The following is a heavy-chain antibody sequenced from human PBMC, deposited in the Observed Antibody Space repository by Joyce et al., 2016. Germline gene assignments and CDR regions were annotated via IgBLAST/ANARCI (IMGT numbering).Heavy chain of an antibody. D-gene: IGHD4-17*01. CDR3: ARGRGTSTVTTFRWFDP. J-gene: IGHJ5*02. Sequence: QVQLVQSGAEVKKPGSSVKVSCKVFGGTFITYAINWVRQAPGQCLEWMGGIIPIFGTVKYAQMFQDRVTITADKSTNTAYMELSRLRSEDTAVYYCARGRGTSTVTTFRWFDPWGQGTLVTVSS. CDR1: GGTFITYA. V-gene: IGHV1-69*06. CDR2: IIPIFGTV.